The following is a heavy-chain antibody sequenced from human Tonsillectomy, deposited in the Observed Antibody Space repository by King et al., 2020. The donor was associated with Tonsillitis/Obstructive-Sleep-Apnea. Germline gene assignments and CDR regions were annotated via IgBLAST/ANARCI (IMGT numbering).Heavy chain of an antibody. CDR1: GFTFSGSG. V-gene: IGHV3-33*01. CDR2: IWYDGSNK. CDR3: ARKGYSSGWYYFDY. D-gene: IGHD6-19*01. J-gene: IGHJ4*02. Sequence: VQLVESGGGVVQPGRSLRLSCVASGFTFSGSGMHWVRQAPGKGLEWVAVIWYDGSNKYYADSVKGRFTISRDNSKNKLYLQINSLRAEDTAVYYCARKGYSSGWYYFDYWGQGTLVTVSS.